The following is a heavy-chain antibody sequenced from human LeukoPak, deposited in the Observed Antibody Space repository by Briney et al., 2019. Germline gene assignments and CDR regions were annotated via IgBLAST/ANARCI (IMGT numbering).Heavy chain of an antibody. V-gene: IGHV1-8*02. Sequence: ASVKVSCKASGYTFTNYDINWVRQATGQGLEWMGWMNPNSGNTGFVQKFQGRVILTRDISINTAYMELSSLRSDDTAVYYCAKDIHPGLDSGASCCFDYWGQGTPVTVSS. J-gene: IGHJ4*02. CDR1: GYTFTNYD. CDR3: AKDIHPGLDSGASCCFDY. D-gene: IGHD3-22*01. CDR2: MNPNSGNT.